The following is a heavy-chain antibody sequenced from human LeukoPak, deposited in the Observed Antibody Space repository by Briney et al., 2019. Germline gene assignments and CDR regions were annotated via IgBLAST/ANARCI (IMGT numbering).Heavy chain of an antibody. CDR1: GYTFTGYY. D-gene: IGHD3-10*01. CDR3: ARTGTYYSGMYYFDY. J-gene: IGHJ4*02. Sequence: ASVKVSCKASGYTFTGYYMHWVRQAPGQGLEWMGWINPNSGGTNYAQKFQGGVTLTRDTSISTAYMELSRLTSDDTAVYSCARTGTYYSGMYYFDYWGQGTLVTVFS. CDR2: INPNSGGT. V-gene: IGHV1-2*02.